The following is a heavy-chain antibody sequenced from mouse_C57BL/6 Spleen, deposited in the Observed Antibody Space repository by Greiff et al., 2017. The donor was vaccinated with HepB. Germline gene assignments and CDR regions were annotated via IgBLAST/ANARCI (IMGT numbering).Heavy chain of an antibody. CDR3: TRERVPYAMDY. CDR2: IDPETGGT. CDR1: GYTFTDYE. J-gene: IGHJ4*01. V-gene: IGHV1-15*01. Sequence: VQLQQSGAELVRPGASVTLSCKASGYTFTDYEMHWVKQTPVHGLEWIGAIDPETGGTAYNQKFKGKAILTADKSSSTAYMELRSLTSEDSAVYYCTRERVPYAMDYWGQGTSVTVSS.